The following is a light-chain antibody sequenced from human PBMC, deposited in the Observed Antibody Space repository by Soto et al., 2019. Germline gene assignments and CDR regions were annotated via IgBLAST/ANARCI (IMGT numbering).Light chain of an antibody. J-gene: IGKJ2*01. CDR2: GAS. Sequence: EIVMTQSPATLSVSPGERVTLSCRASQSVSANLAWYQQKPGQAPRLLIYGASTRATGIPARFSGRGSGTEFTLTISSLQSEAFAVYYCQQYNNWPPYTFGQGTKLEIK. V-gene: IGKV3-15*01. CDR1: QSVSAN. CDR3: QQYNNWPPYT.